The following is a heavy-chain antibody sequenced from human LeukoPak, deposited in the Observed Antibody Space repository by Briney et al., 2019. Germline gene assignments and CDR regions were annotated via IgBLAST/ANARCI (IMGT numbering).Heavy chain of an antibody. J-gene: IGHJ1*01. CDR2: RYYSGST. CDR3: ARVRGDFETD. Sequence: PSETLSLTCSVSGGSISIYYWTGIRQPPGKGLEWIGYRYYSGSTTYNPSLKSRVTISVDTSKSQFSLKLISVTAADTAIYYCARVRGDFETDWGQGTLDTVSS. CDR1: GGSISIYY. D-gene: IGHD3-16*01. V-gene: IGHV4-59*01.